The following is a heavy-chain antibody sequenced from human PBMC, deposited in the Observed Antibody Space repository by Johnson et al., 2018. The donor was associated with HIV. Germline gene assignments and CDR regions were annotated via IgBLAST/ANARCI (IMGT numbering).Heavy chain of an antibody. Sequence: VQLVESGGGVVQPGRSLRLSCAASGFTFSSYDMHWVRQATGKGLEWVSTIGTAGDTYYPGSVKGRFTISRDNAKNSLYLQMNSLRGDDTALYYCAKDTAYDYGDYGTAFDIWGQGTKVTVSS. CDR1: GFTFSSYD. J-gene: IGHJ3*02. V-gene: IGHV3-13*01. D-gene: IGHD4-17*01. CDR2: IGTAGDT. CDR3: AKDTAYDYGDYGTAFDI.